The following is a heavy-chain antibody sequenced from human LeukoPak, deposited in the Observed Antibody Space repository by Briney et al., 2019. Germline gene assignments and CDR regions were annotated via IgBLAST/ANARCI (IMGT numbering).Heavy chain of an antibody. CDR3: ATWRYCSSTSCYEPYYFDY. V-gene: IGHV1-24*01. CDR1: GYTLTELS. D-gene: IGHD2-2*01. Sequence: ASVTVSCKVSGYTLTELSMHWVRQAPGKGLEWMGGFDPEDGETIYAQKFQGRVTMTEDTSTDTAYMELSSLRSEDTAVYYCATWRYCSSTSCYEPYYFDYWGQGTLVTVSS. CDR2: FDPEDGET. J-gene: IGHJ4*02.